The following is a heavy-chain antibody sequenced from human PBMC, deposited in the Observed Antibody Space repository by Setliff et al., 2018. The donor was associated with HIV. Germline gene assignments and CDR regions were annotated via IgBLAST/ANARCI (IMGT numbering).Heavy chain of an antibody. Sequence: ASVKVSCKASGYTFTDYYMYWVQQAPGKGLEWMGRVDPKNGKTLYAENLRGRITITADTSTDTAYMELNSLRSEDTAMYYCATLDYYGSQTYNLALHYWGQGTLVTVSS. J-gene: IGHJ4*02. V-gene: IGHV1-69-2*01. CDR3: ATLDYYGSQTYNLALHY. CDR2: VDPKNGKT. D-gene: IGHD3-10*01. CDR1: GYTFTDYY.